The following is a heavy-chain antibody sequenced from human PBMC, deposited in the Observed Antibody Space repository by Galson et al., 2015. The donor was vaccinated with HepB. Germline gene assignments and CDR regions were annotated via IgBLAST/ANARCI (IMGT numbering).Heavy chain of an antibody. CDR2: IKSKTDGGTT. J-gene: IGHJ4*02. CDR3: TTISGYYYYFDY. D-gene: IGHD3-22*01. Sequence: SLRLSCAASGFTFSNAWMSWVRQAPGKGLEWVGRIKSKTDGGTTDYAAPVKGRFTISRDDSKNTLYLQMNSLKTEDTAVYYCTTISGYYYYFDYWGQGTLVTVSS. V-gene: IGHV3-15*01. CDR1: GFTFSNAW.